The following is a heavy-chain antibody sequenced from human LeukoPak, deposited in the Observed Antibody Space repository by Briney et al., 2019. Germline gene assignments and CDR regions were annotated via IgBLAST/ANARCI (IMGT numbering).Heavy chain of an antibody. CDR3: AREISTLYSSGWTDY. J-gene: IGHJ4*02. CDR1: GFTFSDYY. CDR2: ISSSGSTI. V-gene: IGHV3-11*01. Sequence: PGGSLRLSCAASGFTFSDYYMSWIRQAPGKGLEWVSYISSSGSTIYYADSVKGRFTISRDNAKNSLYLQMNSLRAEDTAVYYCAREISTLYSSGWTDYWGQGTLVIVSS. D-gene: IGHD6-19*01.